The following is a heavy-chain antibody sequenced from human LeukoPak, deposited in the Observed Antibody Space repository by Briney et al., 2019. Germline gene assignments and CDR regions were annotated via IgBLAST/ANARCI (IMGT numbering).Heavy chain of an antibody. D-gene: IGHD3-22*01. V-gene: IGHV5-51*01. CDR3: ARQGIYDSSGYYYVGYDYFDY. CDR2: IYPGDSDT. J-gene: IGHJ4*02. CDR1: GYSFTSYW. Sequence: GESLKISCKGSGYSFTSYWIGWVRQMPGNGLEWMGIIYPGDSDTRYSPSFQGQVTISADKSISTAYLQWSSLKASDTAMYYCARQGIYDSSGYYYVGYDYFDYWGQGTLVTVSS.